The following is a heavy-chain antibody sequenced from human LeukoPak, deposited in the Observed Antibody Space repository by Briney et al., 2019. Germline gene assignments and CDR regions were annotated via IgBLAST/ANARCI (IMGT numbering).Heavy chain of an antibody. CDR2: INSDGSST. D-gene: IGHD3-3*01. Sequence: PGGSLRLSCAASGFTFSSYWMHWVRQAPGKGLVWVSRINSDGSSTSYADSVKGRITISRDNAKNTLYLQMNSLRAEDTAVYYCARVGLLLRFLEWLLLHYYYYGMDVWGQGTTVTVSS. CDR3: ARVGLLLRFLEWLLLHYYYYGMDV. J-gene: IGHJ6*02. V-gene: IGHV3-74*01. CDR1: GFTFSSYW.